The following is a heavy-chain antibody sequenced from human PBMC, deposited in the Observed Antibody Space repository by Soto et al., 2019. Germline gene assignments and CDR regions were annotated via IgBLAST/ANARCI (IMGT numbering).Heavy chain of an antibody. J-gene: IGHJ4*02. CDR1: GGSFSGYY. Sequence: SETLSLTCAVYGGSFSGYYWSWIRQPPGKGLEWIGEINHSGSTNYNPSLKSRVTISVDTSRNQFSLKLSSVTAADTAVYYCARDGPSAVTTDGVYFDYWGQGTLVTVSS. V-gene: IGHV4-34*01. CDR3: ARDGPSAVTTDGVYFDY. D-gene: IGHD4-17*01. CDR2: INHSGST.